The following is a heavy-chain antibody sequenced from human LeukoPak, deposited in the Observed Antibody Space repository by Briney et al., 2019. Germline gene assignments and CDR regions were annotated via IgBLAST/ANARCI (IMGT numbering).Heavy chain of an antibody. V-gene: IGHV4-39*07. CDR3: ASSRVSSSGWYRRPHYMDV. CDR2: IYHSGST. CDR1: GGSISSSSYY. D-gene: IGHD6-19*01. J-gene: IGHJ6*03. Sequence: PSETLSLTCTVSGGSISSSSYYWGWIRQPPGKGLEWIGSIYHSGSTYYNPSLKSRVTISVDTSKNQFSLKLSSVTAADTAVYYCASSRVSSSGWYRRPHYMDVWGKGTTVTVSS.